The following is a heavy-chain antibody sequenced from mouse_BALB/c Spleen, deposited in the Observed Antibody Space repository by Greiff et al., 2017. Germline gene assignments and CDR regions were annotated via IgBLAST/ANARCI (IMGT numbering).Heavy chain of an antibody. CDR1: GYTFTSYW. D-gene: IGHD1-1*01. CDR3: AREEYYYGSRHFDY. V-gene: IGHV1-7*01. Sequence: VKLKQSGAELAKPGASVKMSCKASGYTFTSYWMHWVKQRPGQGLEWIGYINPSTGYTEYNQKFKDKATLTADKSYSTAYMQLSSLTSEDSAVYYCAREEYYYGSRHFDYWGQGTTLTVSS. CDR2: INPSTGYT. J-gene: IGHJ2*01.